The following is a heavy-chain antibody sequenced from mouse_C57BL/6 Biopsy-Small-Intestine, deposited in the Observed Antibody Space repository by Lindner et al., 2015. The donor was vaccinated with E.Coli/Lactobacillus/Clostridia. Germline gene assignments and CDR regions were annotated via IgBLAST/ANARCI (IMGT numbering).Heavy chain of an antibody. Sequence: VQLQESGPELVKPGASVKISCKASGNSFTGYYMNWVKQSPEKSLEWIGEINLSTGGTNYNQKFRARATMTVDASSNTAYMQITSLTSEDSVVYYCARSSRGRTYPDSWGQGTTLTVSS. CDR1: GNSFTGYY. D-gene: IGHD1-1*01. V-gene: IGHV1-42*01. J-gene: IGHJ2*01. CDR2: INLSTGGT. CDR3: ARSSRGRTYPDS.